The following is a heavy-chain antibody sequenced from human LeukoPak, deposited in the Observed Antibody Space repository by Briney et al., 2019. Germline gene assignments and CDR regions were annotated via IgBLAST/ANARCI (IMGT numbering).Heavy chain of an antibody. J-gene: IGHJ5*01. CDR1: GYTFTGNY. D-gene: IGHD6-13*01. V-gene: IGHV1-2*02. Sequence: APVKVSCSASGYTFTGNYMHWVRQAPGQGLEWMGWINPNSGDTHYAQNFQGRVTMTRDTSISTAYMELSRLTSDDTAIYYCARGQGSTWFDYWGQGTLVCVSS. CDR3: ARGQGSTWFDY. CDR2: INPNSGDT.